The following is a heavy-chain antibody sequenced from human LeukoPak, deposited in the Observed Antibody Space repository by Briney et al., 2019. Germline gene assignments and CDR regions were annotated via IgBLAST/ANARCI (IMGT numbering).Heavy chain of an antibody. V-gene: IGHV3-33*01. J-gene: IGHJ5*02. CDR1: GFTFSNYG. CDR2: IWYDGSNK. D-gene: IGHD6-19*01. Sequence: GGSLRLSCAASGFTFSNYGMHWVRQAPGKGLEWVAVIWYDGSNKYYADSVKGRFTISRDNSKNTLYLQMNSLRAEDTAVYYCGRVAGAGNFNNCSDPGGRGTLVTVSS. CDR3: GRVAGAGNFNNCSDP.